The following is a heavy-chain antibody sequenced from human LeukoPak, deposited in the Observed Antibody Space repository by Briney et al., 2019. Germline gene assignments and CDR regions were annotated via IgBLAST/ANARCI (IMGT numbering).Heavy chain of an antibody. Sequence: GGSLRLSCAASGFTFSSYAMSWVRQAPGKGLEWVSAISGSGGSTYYADSVKGRFTISRDNSKNTLYLQMNSLRAEDTAVYYCAKAGDSSSWYAPYYYYGMDVWGQGTTVTVSS. D-gene: IGHD6-13*01. CDR2: ISGSGGST. V-gene: IGHV3-23*01. J-gene: IGHJ6*02. CDR3: AKAGDSSSWYAPYYYYGMDV. CDR1: GFTFSSYA.